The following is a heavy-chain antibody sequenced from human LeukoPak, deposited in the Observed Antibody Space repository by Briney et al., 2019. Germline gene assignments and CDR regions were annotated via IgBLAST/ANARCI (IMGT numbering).Heavy chain of an antibody. Sequence: SVKVSCKASGGTFSSYTISWVRQAPGQGLEWMGRIIPILGIANSAQKFQGRVTITADKSTSTAYMELSSLRSEDTAVYYCARTTTVTREYFQHWGQGTLVTVSS. D-gene: IGHD4-11*01. CDR1: GGTFSSYT. J-gene: IGHJ1*01. CDR3: ARTTTVTREYFQH. CDR2: IIPILGIA. V-gene: IGHV1-69*02.